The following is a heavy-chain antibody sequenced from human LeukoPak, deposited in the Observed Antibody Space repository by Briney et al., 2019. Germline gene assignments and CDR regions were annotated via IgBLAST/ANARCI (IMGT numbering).Heavy chain of an antibody. CDR2: MNANSGDT. CDR1: GYTFTSYD. J-gene: IGHJ4*02. Sequence: EASVKVSCKASGYTFTSYDINWVRQATGQGLERMGWMNANSGDTGYAQNFQGRVTMTRNTSISTAYMELSSLRSEDTAIDYCARGGTYLPFGYWGQGTLVTVSS. V-gene: IGHV1-8*01. D-gene: IGHD3-3*01. CDR3: ARGGTYLPFGY.